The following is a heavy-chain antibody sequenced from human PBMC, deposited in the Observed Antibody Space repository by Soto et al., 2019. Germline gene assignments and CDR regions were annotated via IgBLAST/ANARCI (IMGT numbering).Heavy chain of an antibody. CDR2: INNDGSNA. J-gene: IGHJ6*02. CDR1: GFTFSNSW. Sequence: PGGALRLSCRGSGFTFSNSWMHWVRHTPGKGLVWVSRINNDGSNAAYADSVKGRFTISRDNAKNTRYMYMNFLRVEDTAVYYCAREETGPDVWGQGTTVTVSS. V-gene: IGHV3-74*01. CDR3: AREETGPDV.